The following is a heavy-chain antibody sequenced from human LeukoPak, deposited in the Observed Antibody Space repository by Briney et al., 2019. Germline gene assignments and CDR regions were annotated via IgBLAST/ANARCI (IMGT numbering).Heavy chain of an antibody. D-gene: IGHD3-22*01. CDR2: IWYDGGNK. J-gene: IGHJ3*02. CDR1: GFTFSSYG. CDR3: ARLLGYYYDSSGYEDAFDI. Sequence: AGGSLRLSCAASGFTFSSYGMHWVRQAPGKGLEWVAVIWYDGGNKYYADSVKGRFTISRDNSKNTLYLQMNSLRAEDTAVYYCARLLGYYYDSSGYEDAFDIWGQGTMVTVSS. V-gene: IGHV3-33*01.